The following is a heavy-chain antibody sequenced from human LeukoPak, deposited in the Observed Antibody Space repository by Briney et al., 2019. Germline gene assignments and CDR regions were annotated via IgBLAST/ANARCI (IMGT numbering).Heavy chain of an antibody. D-gene: IGHD6-13*01. CDR2: IRYDGSNK. J-gene: IGHJ4*02. CDR1: GFTFSNHG. V-gene: IGHV3-30*02. CDR3: AKGSIAAAGTGGYFDY. Sequence: GGTLRLSCAASGFTFSNHGMHWVRQAPGKGLEWVAFIRYDGSNKYYADSVKGRFTISRDNSKNTLYLQMNSLRAEDTAVYYCAKGSIAAAGTGGYFDYWGQGTLVTVSS.